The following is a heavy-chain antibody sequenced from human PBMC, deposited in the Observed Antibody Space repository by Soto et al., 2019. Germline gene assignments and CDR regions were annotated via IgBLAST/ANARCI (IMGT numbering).Heavy chain of an antibody. CDR2: ISYDGSNK. D-gene: IGHD2-8*01. CDR3: AKGPYCTNGVCYKCWYFDL. CDR1: GFTFSSYG. J-gene: IGHJ2*01. Sequence: QVQLVESGGGVVQPGRSLRLSCAASGFTFSSYGMHWVRQAPGKGLEWVAVISYDGSNKYYADSVKGRFTISRDNSENTLYLQMNSLRAEDTAVYYCAKGPYCTNGVCYKCWYFDLWGRGTLVTVSS. V-gene: IGHV3-30*18.